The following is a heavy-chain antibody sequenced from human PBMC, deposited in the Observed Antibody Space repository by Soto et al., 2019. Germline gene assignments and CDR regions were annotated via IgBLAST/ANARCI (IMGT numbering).Heavy chain of an antibody. J-gene: IGHJ4*02. CDR3: VSMGRSYCGGDCYY. CDR2: IYYSGST. D-gene: IGHD2-21*02. CDR1: GVSISSGDYY. V-gene: IGHV4-30-4*01. Sequence: SETLSLTCTVSGVSISSGDYYWSWIRQPPGKGLEWIGYIYYSGSTYYNPSLKSRVTISVDTSKNQFSLKLSSVTAADTAVYYCVSMGRSYCGGDCYYWGQGTLVTVSS.